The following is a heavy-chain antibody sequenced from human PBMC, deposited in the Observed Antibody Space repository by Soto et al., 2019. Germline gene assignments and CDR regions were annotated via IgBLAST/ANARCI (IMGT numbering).Heavy chain of an antibody. CDR2: MNPNNGDT. CDR3: ATVGKGGTYYDFWSGYYPLYYFDY. CDR1: GYTFTSYD. V-gene: IGHV1-8*01. Sequence: ASVKVSCKASGYTFTSYDINWVRQATGQGLEWMGWMNPNNGDTSYAQKFQGRVTMTEDTSTDTAYMELSSLRSEDTAVYYCATVGKGGTYYDFWSGYYPLYYFDYWGQGTLVTVSS. J-gene: IGHJ4*02. D-gene: IGHD3-3*01.